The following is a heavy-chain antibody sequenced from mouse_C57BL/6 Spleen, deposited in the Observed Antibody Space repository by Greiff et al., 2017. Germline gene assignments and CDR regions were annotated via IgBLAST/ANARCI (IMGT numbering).Heavy chain of an antibody. D-gene: IGHD1-1*01. CDR3: ARSGYYGSSYVDY. Sequence: VQLLQSGAELVRPGTSVKVSCKASGYAFTNYLIEWVKQRPGQGLEWIGVINPGSGGTNYNEKFKGKATLTADKSSSTAYMQLSSLTSEDSAVYFCARSGYYGSSYVDYWGQGTTLTVSS. CDR2: INPGSGGT. J-gene: IGHJ2*01. CDR1: GYAFTNYL. V-gene: IGHV1-54*01.